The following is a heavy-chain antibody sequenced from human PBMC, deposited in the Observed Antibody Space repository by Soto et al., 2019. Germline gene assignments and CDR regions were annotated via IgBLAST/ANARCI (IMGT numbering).Heavy chain of an antibody. CDR2: TYYSGST. CDR1: GGSISSHY. J-gene: IGHJ4*02. D-gene: IGHD1-26*01. Sequence: SETLSLTCTVSGGSISSHYWSWIRQPPGKGLEWVGYTYYSGSTNYNPSLGSRVTVSVDKSKNQFSLRLTSVTAADTAVYYCARARCDGWELLMQYFDSWDQGTLVTVSS. V-gene: IGHV4-59*11. CDR3: ARARCDGWELLMQYFDS.